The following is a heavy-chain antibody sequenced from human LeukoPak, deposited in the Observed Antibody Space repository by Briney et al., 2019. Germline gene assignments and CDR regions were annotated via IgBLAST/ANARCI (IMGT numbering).Heavy chain of an antibody. V-gene: IGHV3-7*05. Sequence: PGGSLRLSCTASGFTFSSYWMNWARQAPGKGLEWVANIKQDGSDKHYVDSVKGRFTISRDNAKNSLYLQMNNLRAEDTAVYYCARDIAAGNLFDPWGQGTLVTVSS. D-gene: IGHD6-19*01. CDR2: IKQDGSDK. CDR1: GFTFSSYW. CDR3: ARDIAAGNLFDP. J-gene: IGHJ5*02.